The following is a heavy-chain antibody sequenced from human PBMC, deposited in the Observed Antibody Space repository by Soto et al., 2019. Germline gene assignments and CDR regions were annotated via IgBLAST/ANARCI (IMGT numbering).Heavy chain of an antibody. J-gene: IGHJ4*02. CDR1: GFSFSTYG. Sequence: QVHLVESGGGVVQPGRSLRLSCAASGFSFSTYGMHWVRQAPGKGLEWVAVTWYDGNDKYYADSVKGRFTISRDNSKNTLYLQMNSLGAEVTAVYYCATAAAGNSPFNYWGQGTLVTVSS. D-gene: IGHD2-2*01. CDR3: ATAAAGNSPFNY. CDR2: TWYDGNDK. V-gene: IGHV3-33*01.